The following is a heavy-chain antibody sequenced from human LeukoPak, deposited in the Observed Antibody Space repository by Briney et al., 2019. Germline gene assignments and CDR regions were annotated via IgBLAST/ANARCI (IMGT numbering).Heavy chain of an antibody. CDR1: GFTFSNYN. V-gene: IGHV3-48*01. J-gene: IGHJ4*02. Sequence: GGSLRLSCAASGFTFSNYNMNWVRQAPGKGLEWVSYISGSSSTIHYADSVKGRFTISRDNSKNTLYLQMNSLRAEDTAVYYCAKSPSITMVRGVIPFDYWGQGTLVTVSS. CDR2: ISGSSSTI. CDR3: AKSPSITMVRGVIPFDY. D-gene: IGHD3-10*01.